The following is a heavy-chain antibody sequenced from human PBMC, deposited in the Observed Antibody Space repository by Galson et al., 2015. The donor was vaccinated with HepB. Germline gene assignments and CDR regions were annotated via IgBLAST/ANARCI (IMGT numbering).Heavy chain of an antibody. J-gene: IGHJ3*02. V-gene: IGHV1-69*02. CDR1: GGTFSSYT. CDR2: IIPILGIA. CDR3: ARATITGTPSAAFDI. Sequence: SVKVSCKASGGTFSSYTISWVRQAPGQGLEWMGRIIPILGIANYAQKFQGRVTITADTSTSTVYMELSSLRSEDTAVYYCARATITGTPSAAFDIWGQGTMVTVSS. D-gene: IGHD1-20*01.